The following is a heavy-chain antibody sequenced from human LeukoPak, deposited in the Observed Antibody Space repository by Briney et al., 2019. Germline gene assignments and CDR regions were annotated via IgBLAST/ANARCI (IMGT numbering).Heavy chain of an antibody. CDR1: GFTFSSYA. D-gene: IGHD6-13*01. CDR3: ARGRGYSSPRRAFDI. J-gene: IGHJ3*02. Sequence: GGSLRLSCAASGFTFSSYAMHWVRQAPGKGLEWVAVISYDGSNKYYADSVKGRFTISRDNSKNTLYLQMNSLRAEDTAVYYCARGRGYSSPRRAFDIWGQGTMVTVSS. V-gene: IGHV3-30-3*01. CDR2: ISYDGSNK.